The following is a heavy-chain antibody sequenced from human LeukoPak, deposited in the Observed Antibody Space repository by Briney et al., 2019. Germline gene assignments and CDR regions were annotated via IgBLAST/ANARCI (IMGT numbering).Heavy chain of an antibody. CDR1: GFTFSSYG. CDR2: IWHDGSNK. J-gene: IGHJ6*02. CDR3: ARDPDLRDGYNFYGMDV. V-gene: IGHV3-33*01. Sequence: PGGSLRLSCAASGFTFSSYGMHWVRQAPGKGLEWVAVIWHDGSNKYYADSVKGRFTISRDNSKNTLYLQMNSLRAEDTAVYYCARDPDLRDGYNFYGMDVWGQGTTVTVSS.